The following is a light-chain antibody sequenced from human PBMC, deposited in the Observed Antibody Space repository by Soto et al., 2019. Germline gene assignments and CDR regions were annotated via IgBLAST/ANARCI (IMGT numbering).Light chain of an antibody. J-gene: IGKJ1*01. CDR1: QSVLYSSNNKNY. CDR2: WAS. CDR3: QPYYSTPWT. Sequence: DIVMTQSPDSLAVSLGERATINCKSSQSVLYSSNNKNYLAWYQQKPGQPPKLLIYWASTRESGVPDRFSGSGSWTDFTLTISSLQAEDGAVYYCQPYYSTPWTFGQGTKVEIK. V-gene: IGKV4-1*01.